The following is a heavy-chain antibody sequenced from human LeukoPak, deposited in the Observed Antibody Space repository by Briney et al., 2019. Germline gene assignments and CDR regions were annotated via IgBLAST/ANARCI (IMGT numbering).Heavy chain of an antibody. CDR1: GFTFSDYW. CDR3: GKEVERHFDLKY. Sequence: GGSLRLSCAASGFTFSDYWMSWVRQAPGKGLEWVSAFSGGGDSYYADSVKGRFTISRDNSKKILYLQMNSLRAEDTAVYYCGKEVERHFDLKYWGQGTLVTVSS. J-gene: IGHJ4*02. V-gene: IGHV3-23*01. CDR2: FSGGGDS.